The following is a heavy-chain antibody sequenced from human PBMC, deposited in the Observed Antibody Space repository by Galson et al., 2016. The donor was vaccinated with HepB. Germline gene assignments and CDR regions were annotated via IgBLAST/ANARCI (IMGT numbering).Heavy chain of an antibody. D-gene: IGHD6-13*01. V-gene: IGHV3-23*01. Sequence: SLRLSCAASGFTFSSYAMNWVRQAPGKGLEWVSAISGSGVSIFYADSVKGRFTISRDNSKNTLYLQMNSLRAEDTAVYYCAKDLSWGIAAAGYYYYYYGMDVWGQGTTVTVSS. CDR2: ISGSGVSI. CDR1: GFTFSSYA. CDR3: AKDLSWGIAAAGYYYYYYGMDV. J-gene: IGHJ6*02.